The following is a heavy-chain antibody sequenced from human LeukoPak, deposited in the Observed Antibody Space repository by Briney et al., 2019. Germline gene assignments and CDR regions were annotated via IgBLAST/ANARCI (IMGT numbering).Heavy chain of an antibody. V-gene: IGHV1-24*01. CDR1: GYTLTELS. CDR3: ATAAPGRYSYGRFDY. J-gene: IGHJ4*02. D-gene: IGHD5-18*01. Sequence: GASVKVSCKVSGYTLTELSMHWVRQAPGKGLEWMGGFDPEDGETIYAQKFQGRVTMTEDTPTDTAYMELSSLRSEDTAVYYCATAAPGRYSYGRFDYWGQGTLVTVSS. CDR2: FDPEDGET.